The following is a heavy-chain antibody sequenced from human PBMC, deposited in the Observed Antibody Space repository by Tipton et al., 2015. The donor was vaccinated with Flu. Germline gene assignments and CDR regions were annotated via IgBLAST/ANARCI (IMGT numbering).Heavy chain of an antibody. CDR3: ARRRGIAAAGPTGIFGY. CDR1: GGSFSGYY. J-gene: IGHJ4*02. Sequence: LRLSCAVYGGSFSGYYWSWIRQPPGKGLEWIGEINHSGSTNYNPSLKSRVTISVDTSKNQFSLKLSSVTAADTAVYYCARRRGIAAAGPTGIFGYWGQGTLVTVSS. V-gene: IGHV4-34*01. D-gene: IGHD6-13*01. CDR2: INHSGST.